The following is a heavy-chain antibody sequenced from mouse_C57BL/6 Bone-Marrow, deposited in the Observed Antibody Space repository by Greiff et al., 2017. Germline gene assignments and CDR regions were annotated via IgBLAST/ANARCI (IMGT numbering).Heavy chain of an antibody. J-gene: IGHJ1*03. CDR3: ARPYGSSYAWYFDV. V-gene: IGHV5-6*01. Sequence: DVHLVESGGDLVKPGGSLKLSCAASGFTFSSYGMSWVRQTPDKRLEWVATISSGGSYTYYPDSVKGRFTISRDNAKNTLYLQMSSLKSEDTAMYYCARPYGSSYAWYFDVWGTGTTVTVSS. CDR1: GFTFSSYG. D-gene: IGHD1-1*01. CDR2: ISSGGSYT.